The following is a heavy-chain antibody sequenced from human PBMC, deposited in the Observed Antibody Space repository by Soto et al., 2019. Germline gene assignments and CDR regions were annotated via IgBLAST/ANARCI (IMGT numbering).Heavy chain of an antibody. CDR2: ISYDGSNK. D-gene: IGHD3-9*01. CDR3: ARDILRYFDWLWY. J-gene: IGHJ4*02. CDR1: GFTFSSYA. V-gene: IGHV3-30-3*01. Sequence: GSLRLSCAASGFTFSSYAMHWVRQAPGKGLEWVAVISYDGSNKYYADSVKGRFTISRDNSKNTLYLQMNSLRAEDTAVYYCARDILRYFDWLWYWGQGTLVTVSS.